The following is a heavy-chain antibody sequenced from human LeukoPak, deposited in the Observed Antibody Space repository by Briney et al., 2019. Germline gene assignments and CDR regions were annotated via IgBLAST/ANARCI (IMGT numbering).Heavy chain of an antibody. Sequence: GGSLRLSCTASGFTFSNYWMTWVRQAPGKGLEWVGQIKSKVSGGTTDYSAVVKGRFTISRDDSQNTLYLQMNSLKTEDTAVYYCAKGAPGGSCFDYWGQGTLVTVSS. CDR2: IKSKVSGGTT. V-gene: IGHV3-15*01. CDR3: AKGAPGGSCFDY. J-gene: IGHJ4*02. CDR1: GFTFSNYW. D-gene: IGHD1-26*01.